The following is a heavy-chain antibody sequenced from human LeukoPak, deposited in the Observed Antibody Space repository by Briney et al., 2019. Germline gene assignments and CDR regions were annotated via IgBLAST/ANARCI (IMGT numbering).Heavy chain of an antibody. J-gene: IGHJ4*02. CDR3: ATSSASSGND. CDR2: IKQDGSER. Sequence: GGSLRLSCAASGFIFSNHWMSWVRQAPGKGLEWVANIKQDGSERYYVDSVKGRFTISRDNAKNSLYLEMNSLRVEDTALYYCATSSASSGNDWGQGTLVTVSS. D-gene: IGHD3-22*01. CDR1: GFIFSNHW. V-gene: IGHV3-7*01.